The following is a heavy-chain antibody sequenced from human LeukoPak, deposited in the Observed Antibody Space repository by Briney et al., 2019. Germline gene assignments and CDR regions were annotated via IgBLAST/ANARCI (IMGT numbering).Heavy chain of an antibody. D-gene: IGHD6-13*01. CDR3: ARGTQYSSSWYYFDY. V-gene: IGHV4-59*01. Sequence: PSENLSLTSTVSGGTISSNYWTWLRQPPGKGLEWIGYIYHRGSSYYYPSLTRRITISVDTSKNQSSLKLSSVTAADTAVYYCARGTQYSSSWYYFDYWGQGILVTVSS. J-gene: IGHJ4*02. CDR2: IYHRGSS. CDR1: GGTISSNY.